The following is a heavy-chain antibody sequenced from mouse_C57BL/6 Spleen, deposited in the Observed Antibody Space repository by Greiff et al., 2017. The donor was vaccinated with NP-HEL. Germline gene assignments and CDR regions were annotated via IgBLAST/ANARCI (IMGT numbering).Heavy chain of an antibody. J-gene: IGHJ3*01. CDR2: KSYSGST. D-gene: IGHD1-1*02. Sequence: EVKLEESGPGMVKPSQSLSLTCTVTGYSITSGYDWYWNRHCPGNKREWMGYKSYSGSTNYNPSLKSRISITHDTSKNHFFLKLNSVTTEDTATYYCARDQDYGEFAYWGQGTLVTVSA. CDR3: ARDQDYGEFAY. V-gene: IGHV3-1*01. CDR1: GYSITSGYD.